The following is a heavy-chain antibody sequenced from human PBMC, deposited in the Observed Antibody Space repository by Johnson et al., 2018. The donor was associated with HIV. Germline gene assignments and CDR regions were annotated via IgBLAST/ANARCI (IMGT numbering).Heavy chain of an antibody. CDR3: SSHRSIAADDAFDI. CDR2: VNWNGGST. D-gene: IGHD6-13*01. Sequence: VQLVESGGGMVRPGGSLRLSCAASGFIFNDYVMNWVRQAPGKGLEWVSGVNWNGGSTGYADSVKGRFTISSDNAKNSLYLQMKSLRAEDTALYYCSSHRSIAADDAFDIWGKGKMVTVSS. V-gene: IGHV3-20*04. CDR1: GFIFNDYV. J-gene: IGHJ3*02.